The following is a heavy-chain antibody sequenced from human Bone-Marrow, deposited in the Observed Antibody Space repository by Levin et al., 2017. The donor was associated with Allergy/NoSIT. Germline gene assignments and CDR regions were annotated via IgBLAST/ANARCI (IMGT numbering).Heavy chain of an antibody. Sequence: PSETLSLTCTVSGGSISSSSYYWGWIRQPPGKGLEWIGSIYYSGSTYYNPSLKSRVTISVDTSKNQFSLKLSSVTAADTAVYYCARHNYDYVWGSYRLGSSKYYFDYWGQGTLVTVSS. D-gene: IGHD3-16*02. CDR1: GGSISSSSYY. V-gene: IGHV4-39*01. CDR2: IYYSGST. CDR3: ARHNYDYVWGSYRLGSSKYYFDY. J-gene: IGHJ4*02.